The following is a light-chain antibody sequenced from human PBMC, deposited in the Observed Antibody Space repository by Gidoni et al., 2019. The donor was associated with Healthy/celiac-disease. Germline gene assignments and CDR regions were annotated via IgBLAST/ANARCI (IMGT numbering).Light chain of an antibody. J-gene: IGKJ1*01. CDR3: QQYNIYLWT. CDR2: KAS. Sequence: DIQMTQSPSTLSASVGDRVTITCRASQSISSWLAWYQQKPGKAPKLLIYKASSLESGVPSRFSGSGSWTEFTLTISSLQPDDFATYYCQQYNIYLWTFGQGTKVEIK. CDR1: QSISSW. V-gene: IGKV1-5*03.